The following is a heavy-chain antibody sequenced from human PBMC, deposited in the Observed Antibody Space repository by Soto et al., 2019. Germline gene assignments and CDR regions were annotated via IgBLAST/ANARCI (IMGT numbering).Heavy chain of an antibody. V-gene: IGHV3-23*01. CDR2: ISTSGGNT. J-gene: IGHJ6*02. Sequence: EVQLLESGGGLVQPGGSLRLSCVASGFTFSSYAMNWVRQAPGKGLEWVSAISTSGGNTYYADSVKGRVTISRDNSKNTLYLQMNSLRAEDTAVYYCAKRPIFGVVIITIYNGMDVWGQGTTVTVSS. CDR1: GFTFSSYA. CDR3: AKRPIFGVVIITIYNGMDV. D-gene: IGHD3-3*01.